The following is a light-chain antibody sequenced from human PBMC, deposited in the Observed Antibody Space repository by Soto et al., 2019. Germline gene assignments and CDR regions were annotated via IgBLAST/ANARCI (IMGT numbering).Light chain of an antibody. CDR2: EVS. Sequence: QSALTQPACVSGSPGQSITISCTGTSSDVGGYNYVSWYQQHPGKAPKLMIYEVSNRPSGVSNRFSGSKSGNTASLTISGLQAGDEADYYCSSYTSSSTLYVFGTGTKVTVL. CDR3: SSYTSSSTLYV. J-gene: IGLJ1*01. CDR1: SSDVGGYNY. V-gene: IGLV2-14*01.